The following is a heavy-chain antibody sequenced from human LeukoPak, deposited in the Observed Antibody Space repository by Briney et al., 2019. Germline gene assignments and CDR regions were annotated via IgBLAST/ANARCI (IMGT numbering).Heavy chain of an antibody. V-gene: IGHV4-34*01. CDR1: GGSFSGFY. J-gene: IGHJ5*02. CDR3: AIHIVVVPAAKKKNWFDP. CDR2: INHSGST. Sequence: SETLSLTCAVYGGSFSGFYWSWIRQPPGKGLEWIGEINHSGSTNYNPSLKSRVTISVDTSKNQFSLKLSSVTAADTAVYYCAIHIVVVPAAKKKNWFDPWGQGTLVTVSS. D-gene: IGHD2-2*01.